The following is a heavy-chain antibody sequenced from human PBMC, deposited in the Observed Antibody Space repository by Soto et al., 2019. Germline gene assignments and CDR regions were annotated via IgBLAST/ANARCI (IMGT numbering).Heavy chain of an antibody. D-gene: IGHD6-6*01. CDR2: ISGSGGST. CDR1: GFTFSSYA. V-gene: IGHV3-23*01. Sequence: VGSLRLSCAASGFTFSSYAMSWVRQAPGKGLEWVSAISGSGGSTYYADSVKGRFTISRDNSKNTLYLQMNSLRAEDTAVYYCALEYSSSSRAYYYYYGMDVWGQGTTVTVSS. CDR3: ALEYSSSSRAYYYYYGMDV. J-gene: IGHJ6*02.